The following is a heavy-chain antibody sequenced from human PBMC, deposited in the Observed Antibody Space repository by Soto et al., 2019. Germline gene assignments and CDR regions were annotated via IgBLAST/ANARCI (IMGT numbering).Heavy chain of an antibody. CDR2: MYPGDSDL. Sequence: GESLKIACKGAGYSFTRYWIGWVRQMPGKGLERMGIMYPGDSDLRYSPSFQGQVTISVDRPISTAYLQWSSLKASDTAMYYCARQPSNGQWFLWGQGTTVTVSS. D-gene: IGHD3-22*01. V-gene: IGHV5-51*01. CDR1: GYSFTRYW. CDR3: ARQPSNGQWFL. J-gene: IGHJ6*02.